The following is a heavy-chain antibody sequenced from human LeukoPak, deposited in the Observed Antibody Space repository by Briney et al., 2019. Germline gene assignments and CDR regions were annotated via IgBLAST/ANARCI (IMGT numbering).Heavy chain of an antibody. J-gene: IGHJ4*02. D-gene: IGHD1-14*01. V-gene: IGHV3-23*01. CDR2: LSGSGGRT. Sequence: GGSLRLSCAASGFTFSSYWMHWVRQAPGKGLEWVSGLSGSGGRTYYADSVKGRFTISRDNSKNTLYLQMNSLRADDTAVYFCAKEYRQPHPDPFDYWGQGTLVTVSS. CDR1: GFTFSSYW. CDR3: AKEYRQPHPDPFDY.